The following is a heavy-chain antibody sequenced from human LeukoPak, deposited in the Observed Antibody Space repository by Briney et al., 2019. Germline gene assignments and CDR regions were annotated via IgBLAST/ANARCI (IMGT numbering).Heavy chain of an antibody. J-gene: IGHJ4*02. CDR1: GGSISSGGYY. CDR2: IYYSGST. V-gene: IGHV4-31*03. CDR3: ARAGVRGGFDY. Sequence: SQTLSLTCTVSGGSISSGGYYWSWIRQHPWKGLEWIGYIYYSGSTYYNPSLKSRVTISVDTSKNHFSLKLSSVTAADTAVYYCARAGVRGGFDYWGQGTLVTVSS.